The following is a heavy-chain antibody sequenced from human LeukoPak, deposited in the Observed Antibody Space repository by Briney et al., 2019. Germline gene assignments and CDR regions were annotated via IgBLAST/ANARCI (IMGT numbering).Heavy chain of an antibody. Sequence: GGSLRLSCAASGFTFSSYWMSWVRQAPGKGLEWVANIKKDGSEKFYVESVKGRFTISRDNARNSLFLQMNSLRVEDTAIYFCARDGAARGSGSFGDWGQGTLVTVSS. J-gene: IGHJ4*02. CDR2: IKKDGSEK. D-gene: IGHD3-10*01. CDR3: ARDGAARGSGSFGD. V-gene: IGHV3-7*03. CDR1: GFTFSSYW.